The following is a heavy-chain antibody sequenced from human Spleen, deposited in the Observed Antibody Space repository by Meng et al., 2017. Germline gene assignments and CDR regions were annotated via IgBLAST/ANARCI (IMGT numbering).Heavy chain of an antibody. V-gene: IGHV3-53*04. CDR1: GVNVGNNY. D-gene: IGHD3-10*02. CDR3: ARNVPVTPLGY. Sequence: VQLVQSGGGVVHPGGSLRLSCAASGVNVGNNYMSWVRQAPGKGLEWVSVMYSGGSTRYADSVKGRFTISRHSPENTLYLQLNSLRPEDTAVYFCARNVPVTPLGYWGQGTLVTVSS. J-gene: IGHJ4*02. CDR2: MYSGGST.